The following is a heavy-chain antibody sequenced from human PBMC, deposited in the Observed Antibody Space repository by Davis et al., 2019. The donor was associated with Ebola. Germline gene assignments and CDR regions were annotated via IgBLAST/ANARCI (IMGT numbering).Heavy chain of an antibody. V-gene: IGHV1-2*02. CDR1: GYNFIVFF. CDR3: ARVSPSVTTYNY. D-gene: IGHD4-17*01. J-gene: IGHJ4*02. Sequence: ASVKVSCKTSGYNFIVFFIHWVRQAPGQGLEWMGRVNSNNGDTNYAQKFQGRVTMTRDTSISTAYMELSRLRSDDTAVYYCARVSPSVTTYNYWGQGTLVTVSS. CDR2: VNSNNGDT.